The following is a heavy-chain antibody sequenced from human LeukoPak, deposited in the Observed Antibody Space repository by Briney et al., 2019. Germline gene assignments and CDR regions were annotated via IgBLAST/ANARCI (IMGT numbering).Heavy chain of an antibody. J-gene: IGHJ4*02. CDR2: IYPGDSAT. CDR1: GYSFTTYW. V-gene: IGHV5-51*01. Sequence: GESLKISCKVSGYSFTTYWIGWVRQMPGKGLEWMGIIYPGDSATRYSPSFQGQVTISADKSISTAYLQWSGLKASGTAMYYCARFTSSFDYWGQGTLVTVSS. CDR3: ARFTSSFDY. D-gene: IGHD2-2*01.